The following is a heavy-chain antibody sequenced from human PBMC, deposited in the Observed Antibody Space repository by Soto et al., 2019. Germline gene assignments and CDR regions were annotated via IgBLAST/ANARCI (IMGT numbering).Heavy chain of an antibody. CDR1: GYTFYSHS. CDR2: ISSDNGNT. D-gene: IGHD5-18*01. V-gene: IGHV1-18*01. J-gene: IGHJ6*02. Sequence: ASVKVSCKASGYTFYSHSISWVRQAPGQGLEWMGRISSDNGNTRYAQRFRGRVTMTTDTSTSTVYMELRNLRSDDTAVYYCARCIQQDYYYGMDVWGQGTTVTVSS. CDR3: ARCIQQDYYYGMDV.